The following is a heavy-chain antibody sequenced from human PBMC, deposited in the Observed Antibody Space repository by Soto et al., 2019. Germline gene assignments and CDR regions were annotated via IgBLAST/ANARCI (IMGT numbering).Heavy chain of an antibody. Sequence: QVQLQESGPGLVKPSQTLSLTCTVSGGSISSGDYYWSWIRQPPGKGLEWIGYIYYSGSTYYNPSLQSRVTISVDTSKTQFTLKRSSVTAADTAVYYCASYLTEGDGQGFINYCDYWGQATLVTVSS. J-gene: IGHJ4*02. CDR1: GGSISSGDYY. V-gene: IGHV4-30-4*01. D-gene: IGHD3-9*01. CDR2: IYYSGST. CDR3: ASYLTEGDGQGFINYCDY.